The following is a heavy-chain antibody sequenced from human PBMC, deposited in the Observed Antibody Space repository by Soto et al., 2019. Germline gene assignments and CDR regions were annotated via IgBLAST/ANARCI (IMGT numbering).Heavy chain of an antibody. Sequence: EVQLVESGGGLVQPGGSLKLSCVASGFSFSAAAMHWVRQASGKGLEWVGRIRSKANNFATAYAASVNGRITISRDDSKNTAYLQMNSLKTEDTAVYFCAGPGYSNSWYEDYFDYWGQGTLVTVSS. J-gene: IGHJ4*02. D-gene: IGHD6-13*01. CDR2: IRSKANNFAT. CDR1: GFSFSAAA. V-gene: IGHV3-73*02. CDR3: AGPGYSNSWYEDYFDY.